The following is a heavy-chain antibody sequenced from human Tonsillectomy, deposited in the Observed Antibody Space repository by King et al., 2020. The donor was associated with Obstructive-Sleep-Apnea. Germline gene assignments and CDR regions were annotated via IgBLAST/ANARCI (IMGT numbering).Heavy chain of an antibody. Sequence: VPLVGSGAEGKKPGEALRISCNGAGYNFTSYWSSRVRPMPGESLEGRGRIDPCDSYTNYNPSFQGHVTISADKSISTAFLPWCSLKASDTAMYYCARHMYYGSGSYSHLTDYWGQGTLVTVSS. CDR2: IDPCDSYT. CDR1: GYNFTSYW. J-gene: IGHJ4*02. D-gene: IGHD3-10*01. CDR3: ARHMYYGSGSYSHLTDY. V-gene: IGHV5-10-1*03.